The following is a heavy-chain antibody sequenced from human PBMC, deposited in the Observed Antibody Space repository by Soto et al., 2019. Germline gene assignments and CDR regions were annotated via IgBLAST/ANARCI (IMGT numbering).Heavy chain of an antibody. CDR3: SDY. V-gene: IGHV4-4*08. J-gene: IGHJ4*02. Sequence: SETLSLTCTVSGDSLSGYHWSWIRQSPGRGPEWIGYVHSSGTRDYNPPFKGRIFISMELRSLRSDDTAVYFCARGGQWDFLSDYWGQGTLVTVSS. CDR2: VHSSGTR. CDR1: GDSLSGYH. D-gene: IGHD1-26*01.